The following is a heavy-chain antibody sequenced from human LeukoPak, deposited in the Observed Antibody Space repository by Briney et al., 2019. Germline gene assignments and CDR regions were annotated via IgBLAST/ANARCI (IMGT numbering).Heavy chain of an antibody. J-gene: IGHJ6*03. CDR3: AKGHDSSGYYYYYYYMDV. V-gene: IGHV3-23*01. D-gene: IGHD3-22*01. CDR2: ISGSGGST. CDR1: GFTFSSYA. Sequence: GGSLRLSCAASGFTFSSYAMSWVRQAPGKGLEWVSAISGSGGSTYYADSVKGRFTISRDNSKNTLYLQMNSLRAEATAVYYCAKGHDSSGYYYYYYYMDVWGKGTTVTVSS.